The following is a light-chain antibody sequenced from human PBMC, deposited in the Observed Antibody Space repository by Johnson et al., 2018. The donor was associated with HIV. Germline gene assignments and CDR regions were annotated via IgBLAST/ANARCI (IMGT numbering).Light chain of an antibody. J-gene: IGLJ1*01. CDR3: GTWDSSLSAGGV. Sequence: QSVLTQPPSVSAAPGQKVTISCSGSSSDMGNYAVSWYQQLPGTAPKLLIYESNKRPSGIPDRFSGSKSGTSATLGITGLQTGDEADYYCGTWDSSLSAGGVFGTGTKVTVL. V-gene: IGLV1-51*02. CDR1: SSDMGNYA. CDR2: ESN.